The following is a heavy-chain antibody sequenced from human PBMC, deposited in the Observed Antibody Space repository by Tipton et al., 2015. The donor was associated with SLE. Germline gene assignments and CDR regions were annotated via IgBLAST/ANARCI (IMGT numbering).Heavy chain of an antibody. Sequence: VQLVQSGGGLVQPGGSLRLSCAASGFTFSSYEMNWVRQAPGKVLEWVSYISSSGSTIYYADSVKGRFTISRDNAKNSLYLQMNSLRAEDTAVYYCAREGVGATGYFDYWGQGTLFTVSS. CDR2: ISSSGSTI. J-gene: IGHJ4*02. CDR1: GFTFSSYE. V-gene: IGHV3-48*03. CDR3: AREGVGATGYFDY. D-gene: IGHD1-26*01.